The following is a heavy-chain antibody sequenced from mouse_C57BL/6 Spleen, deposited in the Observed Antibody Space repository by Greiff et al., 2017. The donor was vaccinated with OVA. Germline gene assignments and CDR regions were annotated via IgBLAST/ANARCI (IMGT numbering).Heavy chain of an antibody. CDR2: IYPGSGNT. D-gene: IGHD1-1*01. J-gene: IGHJ2*01. V-gene: IGHV1-76*01. CDR3: ARGSSRGFDY. CDR1: GYTFTDYY. Sequence: VKLMESGAELVRPGASVKLSCKASGYTFTDYYINWVKQRPGQGLEWIARIYPGSGNTYYNEKFKGKATLTEEKSSRTSYMQLSILTSEDSAVYFCARGSSRGFDYWGKGTTLTVSS.